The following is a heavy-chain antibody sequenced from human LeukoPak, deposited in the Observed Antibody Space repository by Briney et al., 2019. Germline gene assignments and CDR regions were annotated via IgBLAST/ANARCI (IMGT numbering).Heavy chain of an antibody. J-gene: IGHJ4*02. D-gene: IGHD3-10*01. CDR3: ARDRRGSVDY. CDR1: GFTFSSYS. V-gene: IGHV3-21*01. CDR2: ISSSSSYI. Sequence: GGSLRLSCAASGFTFSSYSMNWVRQAPGKGLEWVSSISSSSSYIYYADSVKGRSTISRDNAKNSLYLQMNSLRAEDTAVYYCARDRRGSVDYWGQGTLVTVSS.